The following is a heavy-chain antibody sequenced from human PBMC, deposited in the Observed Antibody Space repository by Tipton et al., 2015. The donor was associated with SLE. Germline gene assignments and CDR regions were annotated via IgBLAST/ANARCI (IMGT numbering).Heavy chain of an antibody. J-gene: IGHJ4*02. CDR2: INHSGST. CDR3: ARTEWYQSFDY. D-gene: IGHD2-2*01. V-gene: IGHV4-34*01. CDR1: GGSFSGYY. Sequence: TLSLTCAVYGGSFSGYYWSWIRQPPGKGLEWIGEINHSGSTNYNPSLKSRVTISVDTSKNQFSLKLSPVTAADTAVYYCARTEWYQSFDYWGQGTLVTVSS.